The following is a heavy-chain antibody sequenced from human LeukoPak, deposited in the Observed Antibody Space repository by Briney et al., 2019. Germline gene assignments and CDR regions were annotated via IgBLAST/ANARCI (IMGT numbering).Heavy chain of an antibody. D-gene: IGHD5-18*01. V-gene: IGHV1-2*04. CDR3: ARDFYRGYSYGPGGGAFDI. Sequence: ASVKVSCKASGYTFTGYYMHWVRQAPGQGLEWMGWINPNSGGTNYAQKFQGWVTMTRDTSISTAYMELSRLRSDDTAVYYCARDFYRGYSYGPGGGAFDIWGQGTMVTVSS. CDR1: GYTFTGYY. J-gene: IGHJ3*02. CDR2: INPNSGGT.